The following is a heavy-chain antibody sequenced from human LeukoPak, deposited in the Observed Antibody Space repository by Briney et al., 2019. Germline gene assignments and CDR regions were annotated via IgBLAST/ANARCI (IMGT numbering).Heavy chain of an antibody. Sequence: PSETLSLTCTVSGDSISTYYWSWIRQPPGKGLEWIGSMSYSGTTNYNPSLKSRVTISLDTSKNHFSLKLTSVTAADTAMYYCARRRAEGGSNGHYNWFDPWGQGTLVTVSS. CDR2: MSYSGTT. D-gene: IGHD6-13*01. V-gene: IGHV4-59*08. CDR3: ARRRAEGGSNGHYNWFDP. J-gene: IGHJ5*02. CDR1: GDSISTYY.